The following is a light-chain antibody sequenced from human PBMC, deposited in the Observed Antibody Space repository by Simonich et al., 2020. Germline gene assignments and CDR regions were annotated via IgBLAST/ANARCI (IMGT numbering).Light chain of an antibody. CDR3: QSYDSSNHRV. CDR1: SGSIASNY. V-gene: IGLV6-57*03. J-gene: IGLJ3*02. CDR2: EAN. Sequence: NFMLTQPHSVSESPGKTVTISCTRSSGSIASNYVQWYQHRPGSAPTTIIYEANQRHSGVPDRSSGSIDSSSNSASLTISGLKTEDEADYYCQSYDSSNHRVFGGGTKLTVL.